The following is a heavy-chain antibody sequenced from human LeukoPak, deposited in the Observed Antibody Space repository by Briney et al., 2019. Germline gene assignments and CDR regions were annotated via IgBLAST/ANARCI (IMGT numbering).Heavy chain of an antibody. Sequence: PGGSLRLPCVASGFTFSNYEMNWVRQAPGKGLEWVSYISSSGSTTYYADSVKGRFTISRDNAKNSLFLQMNSLRAEDTAVYFCARMFEFWGQGTLVTVSS. CDR1: GFTFSNYE. V-gene: IGHV3-48*03. CDR2: ISSSGSTT. CDR3: ARMFEF. J-gene: IGHJ4*02.